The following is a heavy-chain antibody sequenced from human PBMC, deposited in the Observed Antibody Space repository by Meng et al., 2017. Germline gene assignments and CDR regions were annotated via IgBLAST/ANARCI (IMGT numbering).Heavy chain of an antibody. CDR3: ARGRWRGNRFDP. J-gene: IGHJ5*02. CDR1: GGSFSGYY. Sequence: QVQLQRWGAGLLKPSETLSLTCAVYGGSFSGYYWSWIRQPPGKGLEWIGEINHSGSTNYNPSLKSRVTISVDTSKNQFSLKLSSVTAADTAVYYCARGRWRGNRFDPWGQETLVTVSS. V-gene: IGHV4-34*01. CDR2: INHSGST. D-gene: IGHD3-10*01.